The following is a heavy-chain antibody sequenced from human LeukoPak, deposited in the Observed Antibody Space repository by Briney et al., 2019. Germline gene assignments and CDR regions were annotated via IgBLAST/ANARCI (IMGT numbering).Heavy chain of an antibody. D-gene: IGHD2-21*02. Sequence: GASLRLSCAASGFTFSSYAMSWVRQAPGKGLEWVSAISGSGGSTYYADSVKGRFTISRDNSKNTLYLQMNSLRAEDTAVYYCAKDRWAYCGGDCYYWGQGTLVTVSS. V-gene: IGHV3-23*01. CDR1: GFTFSSYA. CDR3: AKDRWAYCGGDCYY. J-gene: IGHJ4*02. CDR2: ISGSGGST.